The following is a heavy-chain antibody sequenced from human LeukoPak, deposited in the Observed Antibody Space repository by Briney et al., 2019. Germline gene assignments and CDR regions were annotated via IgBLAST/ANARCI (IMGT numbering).Heavy chain of an antibody. Sequence: GTSLRLSCEASGFTFSDYGFHWVRQAPGKGLEWVAVISYDGSNKYYADSVKGRFTISRDNSKNTLYLQMNSLRAEDTAVYYCARGGIVSGYDLYYFDYWGQGTLVTVSS. CDR1: GFTFSDYG. CDR3: ARGGIVSGYDLYYFDY. CDR2: ISYDGSNK. V-gene: IGHV3-30*03. D-gene: IGHD5-12*01. J-gene: IGHJ4*02.